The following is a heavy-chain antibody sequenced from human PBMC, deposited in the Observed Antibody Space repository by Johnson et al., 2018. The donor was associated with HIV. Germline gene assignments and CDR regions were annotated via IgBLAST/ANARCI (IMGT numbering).Heavy chain of an antibody. CDR1: GFTFSSYG. D-gene: IGHD6-19*01. Sequence: VQLVESGGGVVQPGGSLRLSCAGSGFTFSSYGMHWVRQAPGKGLEWVSFIRYDGSNKYYADSVKGRFTISRDNPKNTLYLQMSSLRAEDTAVYYCAKDQSNGWNRGAFDIWGQGTVVTVSS. CDR3: AKDQSNGWNRGAFDI. V-gene: IGHV3-30*02. CDR2: IRYDGSNK. J-gene: IGHJ3*02.